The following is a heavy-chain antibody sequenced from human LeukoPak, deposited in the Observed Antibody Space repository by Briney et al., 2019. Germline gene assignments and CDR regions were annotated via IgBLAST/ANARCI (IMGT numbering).Heavy chain of an antibody. V-gene: IGHV4-30-4*08. CDR1: GGSISSGDYY. J-gene: IGHJ4*02. D-gene: IGHD2-2*01. CDR2: IYYSGST. Sequence: SQTLSLTCTVSGGSISSGDYYWSWIRQPPGKGLEWIGYIYYSGSTYYNPSLKSRVTISVDTSKNQFSLRLSSVTAADTAVYYCARALYCSSMSCYEFDYFDNWGQGTLVTVSS. CDR3: ARALYCSSMSCYEFDYFDN.